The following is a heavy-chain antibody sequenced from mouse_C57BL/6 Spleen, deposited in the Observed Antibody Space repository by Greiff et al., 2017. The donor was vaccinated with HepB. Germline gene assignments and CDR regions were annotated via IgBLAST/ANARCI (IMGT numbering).Heavy chain of an antibody. V-gene: IGHV1-26*01. CDR2: INPNNGGT. D-gene: IGHD6-1*01. CDR3: ARWAATDWYFDV. J-gene: IGHJ1*03. Sequence: EVQLQQSGPELVKPGASVKISCKASGYTFTDYYMNWVKQSHGKSLEWIGDINPNNGGTSYNQKFKGKATLTVDKSSSTAYMELRSLTSEDSAVYYCARWAATDWYFDVWGTGTTVTVSS. CDR1: GYTFTDYY.